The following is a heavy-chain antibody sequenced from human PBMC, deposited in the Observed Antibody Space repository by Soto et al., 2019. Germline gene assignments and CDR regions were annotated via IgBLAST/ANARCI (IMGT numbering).Heavy chain of an antibody. CDR2: IIPILGIT. CDR1: GGTFSSHT. J-gene: IGHJ4*01. Sequence: VQLVQSGAEVKKPGSSVKVSCKASGGTFSSHTINWVRQAPGQGLEWMGRIIPILGITNYAKRFQGRVITIAEKFQTQPYRELRTLRRQDTALYYRTKHGGRENDDYF. CDR3: TKHGGRENDDYF. D-gene: IGHD1-1*01. V-gene: IGHV1-69*02.